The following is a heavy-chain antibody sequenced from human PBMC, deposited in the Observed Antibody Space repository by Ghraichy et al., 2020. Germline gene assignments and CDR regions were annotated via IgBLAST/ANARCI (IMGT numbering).Heavy chain of an antibody. CDR1: GFTFSSYA. CDR3: ANGQQLLYYYGMDV. D-gene: IGHD6-13*01. CDR2: ISGSGGNT. V-gene: IGHV3-23*01. Sequence: GSLRLSCAASGFTFSSYAMSWVRQAPGQGLEWVSAISGSGGNTFYADSVKGRFTISRDNYKNTVYLQMNSLRAEDTAVYYCANGQQLLYYYGMDVWGQGTTVTVSS. J-gene: IGHJ6*02.